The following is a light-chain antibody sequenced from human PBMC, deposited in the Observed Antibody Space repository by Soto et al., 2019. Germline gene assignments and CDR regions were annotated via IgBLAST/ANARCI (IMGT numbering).Light chain of an antibody. CDR2: SSN. CDR1: SSNIGSNT. J-gene: IGLJ1*01. Sequence: QSVLAQPPSASGTPGQRVTISCSGSSSNIGSNTVNWYQQLPGTAPKLLIYSSNQRPSGVPDRFSGSKSGTSASLAISGLQSEDEADYYCAAWDDSLNGVFGTRTKVTVL. CDR3: AAWDDSLNGV. V-gene: IGLV1-44*01.